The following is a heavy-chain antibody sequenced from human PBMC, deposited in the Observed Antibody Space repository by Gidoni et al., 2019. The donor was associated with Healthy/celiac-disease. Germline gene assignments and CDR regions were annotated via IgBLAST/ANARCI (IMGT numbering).Heavy chain of an antibody. D-gene: IGHD1-26*01. Sequence: EVQLLEAGGGLVQPGGSVRRSWAAAGISCSSYALSWVRQAPGEGLECVSAISGSGGRTYYADSVKGRFTISRDNSKNTLYLQLNSLRAEDTAVYYCAKDRGFLVGATTGSLGYWGQGTLVTVSS. J-gene: IGHJ4*02. V-gene: IGHV3-23*01. CDR1: GISCSSYA. CDR2: ISGSGGRT. CDR3: AKDRGFLVGATTGSLGY.